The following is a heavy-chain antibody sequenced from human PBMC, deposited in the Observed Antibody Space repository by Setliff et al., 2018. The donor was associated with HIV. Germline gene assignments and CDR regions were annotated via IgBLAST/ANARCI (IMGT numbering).Heavy chain of an antibody. V-gene: IGHV4-31*03. CDR3: ASATVGGASPFDS. Sequence: SETLSLTCSVYGGSISRGGRYWGWIRQHPGRGLEWLGYVYYTGESFYKPSLGGRVTILQDKSKNQFSLELRSVTTADTAVYYCASATVGGASPFDSWGPGTLVTVSS. J-gene: IGHJ4*02. D-gene: IGHD4-4*01. CDR2: VYYTGES. CDR1: GGSISRGGRY.